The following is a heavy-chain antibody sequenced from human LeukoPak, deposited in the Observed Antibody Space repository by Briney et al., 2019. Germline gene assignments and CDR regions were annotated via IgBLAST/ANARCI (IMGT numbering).Heavy chain of an antibody. J-gene: IGHJ5*02. CDR1: GFTFADYA. V-gene: IGHV3-49*03. Sequence: GGSLRLSCRTSGFTFADYALSWFRQAPGKGLEWVGFIRSKAYGGTTENAASLKDRFTISRDDSTSVAYLHMKSLKTEDTAGYYCGRAPRPVAWNWFDPWGQGTLVTVSS. CDR2: IRSKAYGGTT. CDR3: GRAPRPVAWNWFDP. D-gene: IGHD2-15*01.